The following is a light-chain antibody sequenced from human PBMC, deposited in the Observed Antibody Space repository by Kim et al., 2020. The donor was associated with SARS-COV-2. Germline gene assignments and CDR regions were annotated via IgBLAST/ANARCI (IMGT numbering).Light chain of an antibody. V-gene: IGKV1-39*01. J-gene: IGKJ2*01. CDR3: QQSYDTPYT. CDR2: VSS. Sequence: SASVGDRVTIACRASQNIRSYLNWYQQRPGKAPTLLIYVSSNLPSGVSSRFSGGGSGTDFILTISALQPEDFATYYCQQSYDTPYTFGQGTKLEI. CDR1: QNIRSY.